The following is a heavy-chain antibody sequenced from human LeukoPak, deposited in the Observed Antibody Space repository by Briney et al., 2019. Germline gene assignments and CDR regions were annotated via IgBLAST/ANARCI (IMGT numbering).Heavy chain of an antibody. D-gene: IGHD6-13*01. CDR1: GGSFSTYY. CDR2: IYTSGST. J-gene: IGHJ6*02. Sequence: SETLSLTCTVSGGSFSTYYWSWIRQPAGKGLEWIGRIYTSGSTNNNPSLKSRVTMSVDTSKNQFSLKLSSVTAADTAVYYCARETAAAGSPYYYYGMDVWGQGTTVTVSS. CDR3: ARETAAAGSPYYYYGMDV. V-gene: IGHV4-4*07.